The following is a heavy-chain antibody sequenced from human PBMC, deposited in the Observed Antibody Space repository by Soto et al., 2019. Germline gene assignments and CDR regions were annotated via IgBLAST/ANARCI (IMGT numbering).Heavy chain of an antibody. CDR1: GFTFSSYA. CDR2: ISGSGGST. CDR3: ARGLYVAAAGKDNWFDP. Sequence: PGGSLRLSCAASGFTFSSYAMSWVRQAPGKGLEWVSAISGSGGSTYYADSVKGRFTISRDNAKNTLYLQMNSLRAEDTAVYYCARGLYVAAAGKDNWFDPWGQGTLVTVSS. V-gene: IGHV3-23*01. D-gene: IGHD6-13*01. J-gene: IGHJ5*02.